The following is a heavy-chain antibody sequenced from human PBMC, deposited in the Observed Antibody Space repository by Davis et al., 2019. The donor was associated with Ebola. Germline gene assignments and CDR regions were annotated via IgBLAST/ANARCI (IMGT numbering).Heavy chain of an antibody. J-gene: IGHJ4*02. Sequence: GESLKISCAASGFTVSSNHMSWVRQAPGKGLEWVSVIYDQSTAYADSVRSRFIISRDKSNNTLYLEMNSLRVDDTAVYYCATTQWLREFDNWGQGTLVTVSS. D-gene: IGHD6-19*01. CDR3: ATTQWLREFDN. CDR1: GFTVSSNH. CDR2: IYDQST. V-gene: IGHV3-53*05.